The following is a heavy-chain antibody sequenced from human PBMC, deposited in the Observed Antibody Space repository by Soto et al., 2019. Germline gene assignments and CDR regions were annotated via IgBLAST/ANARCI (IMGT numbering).Heavy chain of an antibody. D-gene: IGHD6-13*01. CDR2: INPSGGST. V-gene: IGHV1-46*01. J-gene: IGHJ4*02. CDR1: GYTFTSYD. Sequence: GASVKVSCKASGYTFTSYDINWVRQAPGQGLEWMGIINPSGGSTSYAQKFQGRVTMTRDTSTSTVYMELSSLRSEDTAVYYCARDLGSSWSTLDYWGQGTLVTAPQ. CDR3: ARDLGSSWSTLDY.